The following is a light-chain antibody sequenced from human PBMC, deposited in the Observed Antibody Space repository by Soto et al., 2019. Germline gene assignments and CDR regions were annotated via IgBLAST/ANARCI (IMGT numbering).Light chain of an antibody. Sequence: ETVLTQSPDTLSLSPGERVTLSCRASQSVGSYLFWYQQKPGQAPRLLIYAASNRATGIPARFSGSGSGTDFTLTISSLEPEDFAVYYCQHRSNGFGQGTKLEIK. CDR1: QSVGSY. CDR3: QHRSNG. CDR2: AAS. V-gene: IGKV3-11*01. J-gene: IGKJ2*01.